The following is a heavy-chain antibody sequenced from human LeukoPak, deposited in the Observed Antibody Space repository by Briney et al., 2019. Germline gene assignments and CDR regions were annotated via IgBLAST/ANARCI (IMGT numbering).Heavy chain of an antibody. D-gene: IGHD5-18*01. Sequence: SETLSLTCTVSGRSISSYYWSWIRQPPGKGLEWIGYIYYSGSTNYNPSLKSRVTISVDTSKNQSSLKLSSVTAADTAVYYCASGYSYGKDYYYYMDVWGKGTTVTVSS. CDR2: IYYSGST. CDR3: ASGYSYGKDYYYYMDV. CDR1: GRSISSYY. J-gene: IGHJ6*03. V-gene: IGHV4-59*01.